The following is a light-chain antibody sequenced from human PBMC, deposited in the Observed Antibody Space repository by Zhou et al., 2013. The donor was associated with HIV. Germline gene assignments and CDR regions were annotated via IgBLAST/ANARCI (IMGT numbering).Light chain of an antibody. V-gene: IGKV3-15*01. CDR3: QQYNDWPPLT. Sequence: EIVMTQSPATLSVSPGERATLSCRASQSVNTNLAWYQQKPGQPPRLLIYGASSRASGVPARFSGSGSGTEFSLTISSLQSEDLAVYYCQQYNDWPPLTFGGGTKVEIK. J-gene: IGKJ4*01. CDR1: QSVNTN. CDR2: GAS.